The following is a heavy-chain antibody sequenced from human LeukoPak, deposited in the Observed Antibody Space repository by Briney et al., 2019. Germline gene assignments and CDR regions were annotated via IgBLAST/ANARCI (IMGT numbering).Heavy chain of an antibody. CDR1: GXSISNYY. V-gene: IGHV4-59*01. D-gene: IGHD2-15*01. Sequence: SETLSLTCTVSGXSISNYYWSWIRQPPGKGQEWIGYIYYSGSTNYNPSLKSRLTISVDTSKNQFSLNLRSVTAADTAVYYCARGGFSGGILRYFDLWGRGTLVTVSS. CDR3: ARGGFSGGILRYFDL. CDR2: IYYSGST. J-gene: IGHJ2*01.